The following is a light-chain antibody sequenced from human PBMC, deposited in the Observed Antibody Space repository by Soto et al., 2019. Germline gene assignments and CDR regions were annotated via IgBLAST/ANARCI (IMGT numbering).Light chain of an antibody. J-gene: IGLJ1*01. CDR3: SSYTSSSPYV. CDR1: SSDVGGYNY. V-gene: IGLV2-14*01. CDR2: EVS. Sequence: QSALTQPASLSGSPGQSITIPCTGTSSDVGGYNYVSWYQQHTGKAPKLMIYEVSNRPSGVSNRLSGSKSGNTASLTISGLQAEDGAEYYCSSYTSSSPYVFGTWTKLTVL.